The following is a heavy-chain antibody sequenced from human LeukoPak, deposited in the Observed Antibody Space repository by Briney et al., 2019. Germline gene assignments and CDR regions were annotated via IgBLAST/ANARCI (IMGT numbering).Heavy chain of an antibody. CDR3: ARAGDSGDFPLGYFYYMDV. CDR2: ISRTGHST. CDR1: GFTFSIYE. V-gene: IGHV3-48*03. Sequence: PGGSLRLSCAASGFTFSIYEMNWVRQAPGKGLEWVSYISRTGHSTYYGDSVAGRFTISRDTAKNSLFLQMTSLRAEDTAVYYCARAGDSGDFPLGYFYYMDVWGKGTTVTVSS. D-gene: IGHD4-17*01. J-gene: IGHJ6*03.